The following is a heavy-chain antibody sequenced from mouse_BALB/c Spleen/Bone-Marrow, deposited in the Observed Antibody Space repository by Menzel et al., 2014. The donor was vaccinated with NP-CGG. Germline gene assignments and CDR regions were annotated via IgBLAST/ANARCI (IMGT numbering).Heavy chain of an antibody. J-gene: IGHJ3*01. CDR1: GFTFSNYW. D-gene: IGHD2-3*01. V-gene: IGHV6-6*02. Sequence: EVKLVESGGGLVQPGGSMKLSCVASGFTFSNYWMNWVRQSPEKGLEWVAEIRLKSNNYAIHYAESVKGRFTISRDDSKSSVYLQMNNLRAEDTGIYYCTSMRRRGFAYWGQGTLVTVSA. CDR3: TSMRRRGFAY. CDR2: IRLKSNNYAI.